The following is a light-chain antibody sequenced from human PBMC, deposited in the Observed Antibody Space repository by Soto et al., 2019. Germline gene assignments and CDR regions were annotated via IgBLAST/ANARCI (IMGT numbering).Light chain of an antibody. CDR1: SSNIGAGYD. CDR2: GNS. V-gene: IGLV1-40*01. J-gene: IGLJ2*01. Sequence: QSVLTQPPSVSGAAGQRVTISCTGSSSNIGAGYDVHWYQQLPGTAPKLLIYGNSNRPSGVPDRFSGSKSGTSASLAITGLQAEDEADYYCQSYDSSLSGLFGGGTQLTVL. CDR3: QSYDSSLSGL.